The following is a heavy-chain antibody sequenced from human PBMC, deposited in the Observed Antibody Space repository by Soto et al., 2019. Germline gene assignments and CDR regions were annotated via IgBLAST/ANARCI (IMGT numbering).Heavy chain of an antibody. CDR1: GLTFSKFA. CDR3: AKESVGDYEPHDAFDI. Sequence: GGSLRLSCAASGLTFSKFAMHWVRQAPGEGLEWVATISFDGNTKYYSDSVEGRFAIPRDNTKNTLDLQMNSLRGEDTAVYYCAKESVGDYEPHDAFDIWGQGTMVTVSS. J-gene: IGHJ3*02. V-gene: IGHV3-30*18. CDR2: ISFDGNTK. D-gene: IGHD4-17*01.